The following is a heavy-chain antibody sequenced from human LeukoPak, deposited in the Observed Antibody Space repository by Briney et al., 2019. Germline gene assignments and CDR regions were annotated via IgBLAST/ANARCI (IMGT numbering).Heavy chain of an antibody. J-gene: IGHJ4*02. CDR1: GGSISSGEYY. V-gene: IGHV4-30-4*01. Sequence: SQTLSVTCTVSGGSISSGEYYWRWIRQPPGKGLEWIVYIYYSGSTYYNPSLKSRVTISVDTSKAQFSLKLSSVTAADTAVYYCAAAAMVTGRDPGDFDYWGQGTLVTVSS. D-gene: IGHD5-18*01. CDR3: AAAAMVTGRDPGDFDY. CDR2: IYYSGST.